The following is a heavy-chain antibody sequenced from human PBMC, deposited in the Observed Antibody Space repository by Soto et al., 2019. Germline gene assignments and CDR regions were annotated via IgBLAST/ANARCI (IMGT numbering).Heavy chain of an antibody. D-gene: IGHD3-16*01. Sequence: PGGSLRLSCAASGFVFSDFQFNWVRQAPGGGLEWLSSITGTSAFTEYAESIEGRFTISRDNPNKFLFLHMDNLRPEDTAVYYCARDNLAFQGAFDLWGQGTLVTVSS. CDR3: ARDNLAFQGAFDL. CDR1: GFVFSDFQ. V-gene: IGHV3-21*01. J-gene: IGHJ4*02. CDR2: ITGTSAFT.